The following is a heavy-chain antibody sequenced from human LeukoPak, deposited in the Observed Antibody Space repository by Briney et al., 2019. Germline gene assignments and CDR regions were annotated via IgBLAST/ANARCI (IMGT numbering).Heavy chain of an antibody. D-gene: IGHD3-3*01. V-gene: IGHV3-66*02. J-gene: IGHJ4*02. Sequence: GGSLRLSCAASGFTVSSNYMSWVRQAPGKGLEWVSVIYSGGSTYYADSVKGRFTTSRDNSKNTLYLQMNSLRAEDTAVYYCARALYDFWSGYTLDYWGQGTLVTVSS. CDR2: IYSGGST. CDR1: GFTVSSNY. CDR3: ARALYDFWSGYTLDY.